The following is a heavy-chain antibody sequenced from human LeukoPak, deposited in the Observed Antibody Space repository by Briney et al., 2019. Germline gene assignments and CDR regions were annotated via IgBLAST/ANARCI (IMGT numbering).Heavy chain of an antibody. J-gene: IGHJ4*02. Sequence: GGSLRLSCAASGFTFGSYWMSWVRQAPGKGLEWVANIKQDGSEKYYVDSVKGRFTISRDNSKNTLYLQMNSLRAEDTAVYYCAKDRYDILTGYCYFDYWGQGTLVTVSS. CDR1: GFTFGSYW. D-gene: IGHD3-9*01. CDR2: IKQDGSEK. CDR3: AKDRYDILTGYCYFDY. V-gene: IGHV3-7*01.